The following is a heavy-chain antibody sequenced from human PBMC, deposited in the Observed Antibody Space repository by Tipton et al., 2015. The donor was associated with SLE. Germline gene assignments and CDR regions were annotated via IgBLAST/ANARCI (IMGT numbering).Heavy chain of an antibody. V-gene: IGHV1-2*02. CDR3: ARGGNHNFWSGPLDY. CDR2: VIPPSGDT. D-gene: IGHD3-3*01. Sequence: QVQLVQSGPEVKRPGASVKVSCETSGYTFTDYYIHWVRQAPGQGLEWMGWVIPPSGDTQHAQRFQGRITMTTDTSITTAYMELTSLRSEDTAVYYCARGGNHNFWSGPLDYWGQGTLVTVSS. J-gene: IGHJ4*02. CDR1: GYTFTDYY.